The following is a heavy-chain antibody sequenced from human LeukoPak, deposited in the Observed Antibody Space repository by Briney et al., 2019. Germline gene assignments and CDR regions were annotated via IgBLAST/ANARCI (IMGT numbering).Heavy chain of an antibody. CDR2: IYPGDSDT. CDR3: AKGVSGTYFGMDV. CDR1: GYRFINYW. V-gene: IGHV5-51*01. J-gene: IGHJ6*02. D-gene: IGHD3-10*01. Sequence: GESLKISCKGSGYRFINYWIGWVRQMPGKGLEWMGIIYPGDSDTTYSPSFQGQVTISADKSINTAYLQWSSLKASDTAIYYCAKGVSGTYFGMDVWGQGTTVTVSS.